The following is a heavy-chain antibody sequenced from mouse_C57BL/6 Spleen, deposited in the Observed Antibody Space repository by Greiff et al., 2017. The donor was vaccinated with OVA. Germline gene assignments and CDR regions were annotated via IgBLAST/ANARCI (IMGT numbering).Heavy chain of an antibody. J-gene: IGHJ2*01. CDR3: ARGYDGYYFDY. V-gene: IGHV1-63*01. CDR2: IYPGGGYT. Sequence: VHLVESGAELVRPGTSVKMSCKASGYTFTNYWIGWAKQRPGHGLEWIGDIYPGGGYTNYNEKFKGKATLTADKSSSTAYMQFSSLTSEDSAIYYCARGYDGYYFDYWGQGTTLTVSS. D-gene: IGHD2-3*01. CDR1: GYTFTNYW.